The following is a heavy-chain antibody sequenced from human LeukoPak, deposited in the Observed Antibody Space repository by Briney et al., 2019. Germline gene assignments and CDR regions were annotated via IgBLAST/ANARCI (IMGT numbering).Heavy chain of an antibody. CDR3: ARCPIDYYYYMDV. CDR2: IYPGDSDT. CDR1: GYSFTSYW. Sequence: GESLKISCKGSGYSFTSYWIGWVRQLPGKGLEWMGIIYPGDSDTRYSPSFQGQVTISADKSISTAYLQWSSLKASDTAMYYCARCPIDYYYYMDVWGKGTTVTVSS. J-gene: IGHJ6*03. V-gene: IGHV5-51*01.